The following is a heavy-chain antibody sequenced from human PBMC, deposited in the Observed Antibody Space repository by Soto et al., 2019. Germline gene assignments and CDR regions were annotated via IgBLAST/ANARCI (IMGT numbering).Heavy chain of an antibody. J-gene: IGHJ4*02. CDR3: ARGLTYAGDFDY. D-gene: IGHD7-27*01. Sequence: SETLSLTCAVYGGSFSGYYWGWIRQPPGKGLEWIGEINHSGSTNYNPSLKSRVTISVDTSKNQFSLKLSSVTAADTAVYYCARGLTYAGDFDYWGQGTLVTVSS. V-gene: IGHV4-34*01. CDR1: GGSFSGYY. CDR2: INHSGST.